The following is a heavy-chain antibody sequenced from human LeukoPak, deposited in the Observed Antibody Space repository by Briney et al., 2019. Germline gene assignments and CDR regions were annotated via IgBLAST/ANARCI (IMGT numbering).Heavy chain of an antibody. CDR1: SGSISSSSYY. V-gene: IGHV4-39*07. CDR3: ARDEANFYPTVGWFDP. D-gene: IGHD2/OR15-2a*01. J-gene: IGHJ5*02. CDR2: IYYGGST. Sequence: SETLSLICTVSSGSISSSSYYWGWIRQPPGKGLEWIGRIYYGGSTYYNPYLKSRVTISVDTSKNQFSLKLSSVTAADTAVYYCARDEANFYPTVGWFDPWGQGTLVTVSS.